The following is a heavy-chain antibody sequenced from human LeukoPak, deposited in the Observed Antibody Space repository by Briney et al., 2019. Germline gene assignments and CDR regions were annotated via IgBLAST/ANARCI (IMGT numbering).Heavy chain of an antibody. Sequence: PGGSLRLSCAASGFTFSIYAMTWVRQAPGKGQEWVSIISGSGGSTYYADSVKGRFTISRDNSKNTLYLQMNSLRAEDTAVYYCAKAPSSSGWYAWGQGTLVTVSS. CDR2: ISGSGGST. CDR3: AKAPSSSGWYA. CDR1: GFTFSIYA. D-gene: IGHD6-19*01. V-gene: IGHV3-23*01. J-gene: IGHJ5*02.